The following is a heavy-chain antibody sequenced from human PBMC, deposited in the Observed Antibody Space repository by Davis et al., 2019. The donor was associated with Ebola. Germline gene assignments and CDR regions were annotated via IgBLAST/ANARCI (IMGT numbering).Heavy chain of an antibody. CDR2: ISWHTVKT. D-gene: IGHD2-21*02. J-gene: IGHJ6*04. Sequence: GGSLRLSCEASGFTFGDYAMHWVRQPPGQGLEWVASISWHTVKTGYSDSVKGRFTISRDNAKKSLYLEMNNVKLEDAASSYCAKDKGSDYYNEANMNNFYYYYAMDVWGKGTTVTVSS. CDR1: GFTFGDYA. CDR3: AKDKGSDYYNEANMNNFYYYYAMDV. V-gene: IGHV3-9*01.